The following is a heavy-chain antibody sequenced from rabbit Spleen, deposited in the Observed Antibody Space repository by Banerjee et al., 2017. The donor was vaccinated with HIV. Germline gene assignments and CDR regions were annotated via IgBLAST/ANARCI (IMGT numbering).Heavy chain of an antibody. D-gene: IGHD8-1*01. CDR3: ARDAGSGDYIDVYFDL. Sequence: QSLEESGGDLVKPGASLTLTCTASGFSFSSSYYMCWVRQAPGKGLECIACIYAGSSGSSYYASWAKGRFTISKTSSTTVTLQMTSLTAADTATYFCARDAGSGDYIDVYFDLWGPGTLSPS. V-gene: IGHV1S40*01. J-gene: IGHJ4*01. CDR1: GFSFSSSYY. CDR2: IYAGSSGSS.